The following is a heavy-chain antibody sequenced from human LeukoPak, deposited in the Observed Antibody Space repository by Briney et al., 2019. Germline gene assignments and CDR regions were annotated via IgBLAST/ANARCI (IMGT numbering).Heavy chain of an antibody. CDR3: ARDSGYDFGSYYYMDV. D-gene: IGHD5-12*01. V-gene: IGHV1-18*01. CDR2: ISAYNGNP. Sequence: ASVTVSFMASGYSLTSYGFSWVRQAPGQGLEWMGWISAYNGNPKYAQKLQGRVTLTTDTSTSTTYMELRSLRSDDTAVYYCARDSGYDFGSYYYMDVWGQGTTVTVSS. J-gene: IGHJ6*03. CDR1: GYSLTSYG.